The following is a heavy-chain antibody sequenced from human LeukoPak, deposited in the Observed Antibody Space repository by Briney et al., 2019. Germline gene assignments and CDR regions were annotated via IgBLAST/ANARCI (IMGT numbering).Heavy chain of an antibody. CDR1: GFTFSNYA. Sequence: GGSLRLSCAASGFTFSNYAMHWVRQAPGKGLEWVAVISSDGSKKDYADSVKGRFTISRDISKNTLYLQMDSLRAEDTAVYYCARVYGSTSLGGYYYYMDVWGKGTTVTVSS. J-gene: IGHJ6*03. V-gene: IGHV3-30*04. CDR3: ARVYGSTSLGGYYYYMDV. D-gene: IGHD2-2*01. CDR2: ISSDGSKK.